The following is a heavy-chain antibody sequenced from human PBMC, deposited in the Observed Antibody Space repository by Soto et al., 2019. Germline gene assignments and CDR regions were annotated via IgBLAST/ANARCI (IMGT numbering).Heavy chain of an antibody. D-gene: IGHD6-13*01. CDR1: GYSFTSYW. CDR2: IYPGDSDT. J-gene: IGHJ3*02. Sequence: PGESLKISCKGSGYSFTSYWIGRVRQMSGKGLEWMGIIYPGDSDTRYSPSFQGQVTISADKSISTAYLQWSSLKASDTAMYYCVRPYSSNDLGAFDIWGQGTMVTVSS. CDR3: VRPYSSNDLGAFDI. V-gene: IGHV5-51*01.